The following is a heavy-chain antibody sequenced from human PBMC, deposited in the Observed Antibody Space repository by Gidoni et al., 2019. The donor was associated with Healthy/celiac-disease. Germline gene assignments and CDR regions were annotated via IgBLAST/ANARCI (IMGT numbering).Heavy chain of an antibody. J-gene: IGHJ4*02. Sequence: VPLHDSGPGLLTPSGTFSLPCPLHRGSVSSGSYYWSWIRQPPGKGLEWIGYIYYSGSTNYNPSLKSRVTISVDTSKNQFSLKLSSVTAADTAVYYCARGETLYDYWGQGTLVTVSS. V-gene: IGHV4-61*01. CDR1: RGSVSSGSYY. D-gene: IGHD3-16*01. CDR3: ARGETLYDY. CDR2: IYYSGST.